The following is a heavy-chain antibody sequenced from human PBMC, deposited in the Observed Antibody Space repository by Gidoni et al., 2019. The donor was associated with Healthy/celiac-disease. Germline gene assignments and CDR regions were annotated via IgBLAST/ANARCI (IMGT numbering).Heavy chain of an antibody. Sequence: QVQLQESGPGLVKPSETLSLTCTVSGGSISSYYWSWIRQPPGKGLEWIGYIYYRGSTNYNPSLKSRVTISVDTSKNQFSLKLSSVTAADTAVYYCARWEDPPQWFDPWGQGTLVTVSS. CDR1: GGSISSYY. D-gene: IGHD1-26*01. J-gene: IGHJ5*02. CDR3: ARWEDPPQWFDP. V-gene: IGHV4-59*01. CDR2: IYYRGST.